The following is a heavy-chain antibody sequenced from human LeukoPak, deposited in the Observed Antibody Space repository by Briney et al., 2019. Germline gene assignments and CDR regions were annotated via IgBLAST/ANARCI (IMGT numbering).Heavy chain of an antibody. CDR3: AKGSAAPISITMVRGRWYFDY. CDR1: GFTFKTYG. Sequence: GGSLRLSCAPSGFTFKTYGMHWVRQAPGKGLEWVAFIRFDGSNRYYADSVKGRFTISRDNSRNTLYLQMNSLRAEDTAVYYCAKGSAAPISITMVRGRWYFDYWGQGTLVTVSS. V-gene: IGHV3-30*02. J-gene: IGHJ4*02. D-gene: IGHD3-10*01. CDR2: IRFDGSNR.